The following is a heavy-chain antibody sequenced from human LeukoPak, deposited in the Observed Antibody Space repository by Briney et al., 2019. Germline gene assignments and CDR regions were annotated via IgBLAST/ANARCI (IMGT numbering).Heavy chain of an antibody. J-gene: IGHJ4*02. V-gene: IGHV1-18*01. CDR3: ARAATFLYDFWSGQQPNFDC. CDR2: ISAYNGNT. Sequence: ASVKVSCKASGYTFTSYGISWVRQAPGQGLEWMGWISAYNGNTNYAQKLQGRVTMTTDTSTSTAYMELRSLRSDDTAVYYSARAATFLYDFWSGQQPNFDCWGQGTLVTVSS. CDR1: GYTFTSYG. D-gene: IGHD3-3*01.